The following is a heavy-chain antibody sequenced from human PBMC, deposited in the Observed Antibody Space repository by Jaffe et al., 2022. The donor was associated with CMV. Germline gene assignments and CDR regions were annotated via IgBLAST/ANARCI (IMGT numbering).Heavy chain of an antibody. CDR1: GFTFNDHA. V-gene: IGHV3-20*04. CDR2: INWNGRST. CDR3: ARDNDLLAHAFDI. J-gene: IGHJ3*02. Sequence: DVQLVESGGRVVRPGGSLKLSCAASGFTFNDHAMSWVRQVPGKGLEWVSGINWNGRSTPYADSVKGRFTISRDNAKNSLYLQMSSLRAEDTALYYCARDNDLLAHAFDIWGQGTMVTVSS. D-gene: IGHD1-1*01.